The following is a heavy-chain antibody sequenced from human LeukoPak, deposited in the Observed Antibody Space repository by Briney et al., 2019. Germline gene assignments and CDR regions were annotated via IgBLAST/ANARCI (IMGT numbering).Heavy chain of an antibody. CDR3: ARWGITGTRGYYYYMDV. D-gene: IGHD1-20*01. Sequence: SETLSLTCTVSGGSITSYYWSWIRQPPGKGLEWIGYIYYSGSTNYNPSLKSRVTISVDTSKNQFSLKLSSVTAADTAVYYCARWGITGTRGYYYYMDVWGKGTTVTVSS. J-gene: IGHJ6*03. CDR2: IYYSGST. CDR1: GGSITSYY. V-gene: IGHV4-59*12.